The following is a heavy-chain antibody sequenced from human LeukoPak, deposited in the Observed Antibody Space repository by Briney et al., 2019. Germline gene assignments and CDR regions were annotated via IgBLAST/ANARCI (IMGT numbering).Heavy chain of an antibody. J-gene: IGHJ4*02. Sequence: GGSLRLSCVVSGFTFSDYWMHWVRQAPGKGLVRVSRMSSDGSNIKYADSVKGRFTISRDNAKNTLYLQMNSLRAEDTAVYYCARSFVAVAAPYYFDYWGQGTLVTVSS. D-gene: IGHD6-19*01. CDR1: GFTFSDYW. CDR2: MSSDGSNI. V-gene: IGHV3-74*03. CDR3: ARSFVAVAAPYYFDY.